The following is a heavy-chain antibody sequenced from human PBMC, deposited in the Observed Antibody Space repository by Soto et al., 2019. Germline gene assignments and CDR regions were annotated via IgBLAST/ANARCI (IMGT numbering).Heavy chain of an antibody. V-gene: IGHV3-30-3*01. D-gene: IGHD3-9*01. CDR2: ISYDGSNK. CDR1: GFTFSSYA. J-gene: IGHJ4*02. Sequence: RGGSLRLSCAASGFTFSSYAMHWVRQAPGKGLEWVAVISYDGSNKYYADSVKGRFTISRDNSKNTLYLQMNSLRAEDTAVYYCARDGIYYDILTGPFDYWGQGTLVTVS. CDR3: ARDGIYYDILTGPFDY.